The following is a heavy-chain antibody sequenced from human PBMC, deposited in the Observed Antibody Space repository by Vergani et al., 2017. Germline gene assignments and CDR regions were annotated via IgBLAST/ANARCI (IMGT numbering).Heavy chain of an antibody. CDR1: GFSFSVYW. CDR3: VRARCSGPCFMSNWFDS. V-gene: IGHV3-74*01. CDR2: IKSDGSIT. Sequence: EVQLVESGGGLIHPGGSLRLSCEGSGFSFSVYWMHWVRHSPEKGLVWVSRIKSDGSITNYADSVKGRFTISRDNAKNTLYLEMNSLRGDDTAIYYCVRARCSGPCFMSNWFDSWGQGTLVTVSS. J-gene: IGHJ5*01. D-gene: IGHD5-12*01.